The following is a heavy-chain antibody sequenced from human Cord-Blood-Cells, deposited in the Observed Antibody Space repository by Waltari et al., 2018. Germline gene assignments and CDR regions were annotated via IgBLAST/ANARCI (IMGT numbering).Heavy chain of an antibody. CDR3: ARLATFGGVIVDY. V-gene: IGHV4-39*01. CDR1: GGSISSSRYY. J-gene: IGHJ4*02. Sequence: QLQLQESGPGLVKPSETLSLTCTVSGGSISSSRYYWGCIRQPPGQGLGWIGSIYYSGSTYYNPSLKSRVTISVDTSKNQFSLKLSSVTAADTAVYYCARLATFGGVIVDYWGQGTLVTVSS. CDR2: IYYSGST. D-gene: IGHD3-16*02.